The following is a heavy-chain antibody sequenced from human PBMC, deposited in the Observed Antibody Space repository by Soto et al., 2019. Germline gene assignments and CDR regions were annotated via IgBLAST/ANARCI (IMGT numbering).Heavy chain of an antibody. Sequence: PSETLSLTCAVYGGSFSGYYWSWIRQPPGKGLEWIGEINHSGSTNYNPSLKSRVTISVDTSKNQFSLKLSSVTAADTAVYYCARAFYGSGSYYRSSSYYYYMDVWGKGTTVTVSS. CDR3: ARAFYGSGSYYRSSSYYYYMDV. CDR1: GGSFSGYY. D-gene: IGHD3-10*01. J-gene: IGHJ6*03. V-gene: IGHV4-34*01. CDR2: INHSGST.